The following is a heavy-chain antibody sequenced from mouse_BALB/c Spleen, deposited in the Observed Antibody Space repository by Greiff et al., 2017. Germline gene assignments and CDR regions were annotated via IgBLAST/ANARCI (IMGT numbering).Heavy chain of an antibody. CDR1: GFNIKDPY. CDR3: ARDYGSSYNY. D-gene: IGHD1-1*01. J-gene: IGHJ2*01. CDR2: IDPANGNT. V-gene: IGHV14-3*02. Sequence: EVKLMESGAELVKPGASVKLSCTASGFNIKDPYMHWVKQRPEQGLEWIGRIDPANGNTKYDPKFQGKATITADTSSNTAYLQLSSLTSEDTAVYYCARDYGSSYNYWGQGTTLTGSS.